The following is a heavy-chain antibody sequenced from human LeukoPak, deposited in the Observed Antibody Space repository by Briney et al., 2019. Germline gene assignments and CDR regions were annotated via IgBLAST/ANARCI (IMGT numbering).Heavy chain of an antibody. CDR2: ISHIGST. J-gene: IGHJ3*02. Sequence: SETLSLTCSVSGGSITNYYWNWMRQPPGKGLEWIGYISHIGSTNYNPSLKSRLTISVDRSKNQFYLKLTSVTAADTAIYYCARDRPSANAFDMWGQGTVVTVSS. V-gene: IGHV4-59*01. CDR3: ARDRPSANAFDM. CDR1: GGSITNYY.